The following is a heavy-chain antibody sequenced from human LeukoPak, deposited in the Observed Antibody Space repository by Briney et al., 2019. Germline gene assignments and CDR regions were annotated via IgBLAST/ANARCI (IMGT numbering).Heavy chain of an antibody. CDR1: GFGLSSHW. V-gene: IGHV3-7*01. CDR3: AKFDYYGSGSSQTPTFDY. Sequence: GGSLRLSCAASGFGLSSHWMSWVRQAPGKGLEWVANINQDGSARYYVDSVKGRFTTSRDNAKNSMYLQMNSLRPEDTAVYYCAKFDYYGSGSSQTPTFDYWGQGTLVTVSP. D-gene: IGHD3-10*01. J-gene: IGHJ4*02. CDR2: INQDGSAR.